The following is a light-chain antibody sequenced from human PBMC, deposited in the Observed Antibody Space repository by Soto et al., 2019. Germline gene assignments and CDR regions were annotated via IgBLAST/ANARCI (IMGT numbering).Light chain of an antibody. V-gene: IGLV2-14*03. J-gene: IGLJ1*01. Sequence: QSALTQPRSVSGSPGQSVTISCTGTSSDVGRYDYVSWYQQRPGTAPKLIMFEVNNRPSGVSDRFSGSRSANTASLTISGLQAQDEADYYCSSYSSNNILSYVFGTGTKLTVL. CDR3: SSYSSNNILSYV. CDR1: SSDVGRYDY. CDR2: EVN.